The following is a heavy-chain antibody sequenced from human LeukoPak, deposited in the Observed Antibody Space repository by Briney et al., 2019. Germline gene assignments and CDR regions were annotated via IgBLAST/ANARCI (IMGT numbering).Heavy chain of an antibody. Sequence: ASVKVSCKASGYTFTSYDINWVRQATGQGLEWMGWMNPNSGNTGYAQKFQGRVTMTTDTSTSTAYMELRSLKSVDTAMYYCARSRVIVPAALPPLSYYMDVWGKGTTVTVSS. J-gene: IGHJ6*03. V-gene: IGHV1-8*01. CDR3: ARSRVIVPAALPPLSYYMDV. CDR1: GYTFTSYD. D-gene: IGHD2-2*01. CDR2: MNPNSGNT.